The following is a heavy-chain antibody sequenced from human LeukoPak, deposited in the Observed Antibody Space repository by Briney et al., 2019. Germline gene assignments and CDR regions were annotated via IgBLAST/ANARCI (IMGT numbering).Heavy chain of an antibody. D-gene: IGHD3-10*02. J-gene: IGHJ6*04. CDR3: AELGITMIGGV. Sequence: GGSLRLSCAASGFTFISYAIHWVRQAPGKGLEWVAVISFHGTDSFYADSVKGRFTISRDNSKNTLYLQMNSLRAEDTAVYYCAELGITMIGGVWGKGTTVTISS. CDR2: ISFHGTDS. V-gene: IGHV3-30*04. CDR1: GFTFISYA.